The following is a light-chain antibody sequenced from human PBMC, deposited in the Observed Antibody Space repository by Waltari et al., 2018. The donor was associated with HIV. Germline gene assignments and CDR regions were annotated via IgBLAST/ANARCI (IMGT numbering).Light chain of an antibody. CDR2: QDT. V-gene: IGLV3-1*01. CDR1: NLGQKY. Sequence: SYDLTQPTPVSVSSGPAATVPFPCVNLGQKYVSWYQQRAGQSPVLVIYQDTKRPPGIPERFFGSTSENTATLTIYETQPMDEAHYSCQAWDSRTIVFGGGTNLTVL. CDR3: QAWDSRTIV. J-gene: IGLJ3*02.